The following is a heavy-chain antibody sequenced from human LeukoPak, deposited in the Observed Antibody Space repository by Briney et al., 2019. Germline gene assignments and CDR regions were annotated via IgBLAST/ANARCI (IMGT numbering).Heavy chain of an antibody. J-gene: IGHJ5*02. CDR1: GFTFSSYG. Sequence: GRSLRLSCAASGFTFSSYGMHWVRQAPGKGLEWVAVIWYDGSNKYYADSVKGRFTISRDNSKNTLYLQMNSLRAEDTAVYSCARELYGAYSNWFDPWGQGTLVTVSS. V-gene: IGHV3-33*01. D-gene: IGHD4-17*01. CDR3: ARELYGAYSNWFDP. CDR2: IWYDGSNK.